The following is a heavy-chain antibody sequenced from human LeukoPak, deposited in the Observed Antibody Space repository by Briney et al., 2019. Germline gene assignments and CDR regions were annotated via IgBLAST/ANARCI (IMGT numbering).Heavy chain of an antibody. V-gene: IGHV4-59*08. J-gene: IGHJ4*02. D-gene: IGHD2-2*02. CDR2: IYYSGST. CDR1: GGSISSYY. Sequence: PSETLSLTCTVSGGSISSYYWSWIRQPPGKGLEWIGYIYYSGSTNYNPSLKSRVTISVDTPKNQFSLKLSSVTAADTAVYYCARHSCSSTSCYNYFDYWGQGTLVTVSS. CDR3: ARHSCSSTSCYNYFDY.